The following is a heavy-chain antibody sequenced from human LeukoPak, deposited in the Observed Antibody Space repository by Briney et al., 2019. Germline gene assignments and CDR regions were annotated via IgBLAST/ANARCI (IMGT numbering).Heavy chain of an antibody. J-gene: IGHJ4*02. D-gene: IGHD3-16*02. CDR3: ASGYDYVWGSYRYGYHFDY. CDR1: GYTFTSYG. Sequence: SVKVSCKASGYTFTSYGISWVRQAPGQGLEWMGGIIPIFGTANYAQKFQGRVTITADESTSTAYMELSSLRSEDTAVYYCASGYDYVWGSYRYGYHFDYWGQGTLVTVSS. CDR2: IIPIFGTA. V-gene: IGHV1-69*13.